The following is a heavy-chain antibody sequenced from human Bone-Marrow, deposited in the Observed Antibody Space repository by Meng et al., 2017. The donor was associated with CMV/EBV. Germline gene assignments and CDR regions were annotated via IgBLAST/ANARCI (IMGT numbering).Heavy chain of an antibody. D-gene: IGHD3-10*01. CDR2: MNPNSGNT. CDR3: ARAGITMVRGVYYYYGMDV. Sequence: ASVKVSCKASGGTFSSYAISWVRQAPGQGLEWMGWMNPNSGNTGYAQKFQGRVTITRNTSISTAYMELSSLRSEDTAVYYCARAGITMVRGVYYYYGMDVWGQGTTVTVSS. V-gene: IGHV1-8*03. CDR1: GGTFSSYA. J-gene: IGHJ6*02.